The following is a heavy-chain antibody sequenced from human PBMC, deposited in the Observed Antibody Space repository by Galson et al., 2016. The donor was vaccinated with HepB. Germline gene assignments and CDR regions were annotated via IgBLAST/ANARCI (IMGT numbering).Heavy chain of an antibody. Sequence: SVKVSCKASGYTFDTYGISWVRQAPGQGLEWMGWISVFNGDTDYAQKLQGRVTMITDTSANTVYMELRSLKPDDSAVYYCARGGGYDHFGYWGQGTLVTVSS. D-gene: IGHD5-12*01. CDR1: GYTFDTYG. CDR2: ISVFNGDT. CDR3: ARGGGYDHFGY. J-gene: IGHJ4*02. V-gene: IGHV1-18*01.